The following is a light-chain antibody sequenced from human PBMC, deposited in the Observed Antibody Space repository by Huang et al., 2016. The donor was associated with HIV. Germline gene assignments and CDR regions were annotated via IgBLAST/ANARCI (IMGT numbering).Light chain of an antibody. CDR1: QSVSRY. J-gene: IGKJ4*01. CDR2: DAS. V-gene: IGKV3-11*01. Sequence: EIVLTQSPATLSLSPGGRATLSCRASQSVSRYLAWYQQKPGQAPRLLIYDASNRATGIPARFSGSGSGTDFTLTISSLETEDSAVYYCQQRSNWPPLTFGGGTKVEIK. CDR3: QQRSNWPPLT.